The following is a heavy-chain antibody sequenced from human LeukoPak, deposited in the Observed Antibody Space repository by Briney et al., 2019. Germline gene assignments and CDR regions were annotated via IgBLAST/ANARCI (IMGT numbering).Heavy chain of an antibody. J-gene: IGHJ3*02. Sequence: SETLSLTCAVYGGSFSGYCWSWIRQPPGKGLEWIGEINHSGSTNYNPSLKSRVTISVDTSKNQFSLKLSSVTAADTAVYYCARRYCSGGSCYSERGAFDIWGQGTMVTVSS. V-gene: IGHV4-34*01. D-gene: IGHD2-15*01. CDR1: GGSFSGYC. CDR3: ARRYCSGGSCYSERGAFDI. CDR2: INHSGST.